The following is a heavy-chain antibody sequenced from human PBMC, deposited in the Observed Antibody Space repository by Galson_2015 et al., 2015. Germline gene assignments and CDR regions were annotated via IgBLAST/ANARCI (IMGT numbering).Heavy chain of an antibody. V-gene: IGHV3-30*03. CDR2: ISYDGSNK. Sequence: SLRLSCAASGFTFSSYGMHWVRQAPGKGLEWVAVISYDGSNKYYADSVKGRFTISRDNSKNTLYLQMNSLRAEDTAVYYCARDWGDGYNFVGSQNYWGQGTLVTVSS. CDR1: GFTFSSYG. D-gene: IGHD5-24*01. J-gene: IGHJ4*02. CDR3: ARDWGDGYNFVGSQNY.